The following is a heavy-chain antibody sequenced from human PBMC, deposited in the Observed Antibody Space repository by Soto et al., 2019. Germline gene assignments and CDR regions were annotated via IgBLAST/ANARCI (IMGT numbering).Heavy chain of an antibody. J-gene: IGHJ3*02. D-gene: IGHD3-10*01. Sequence: GESLKISCKGSGYSFTSYWIGWVRQMPGKGLEWMGIIYPGDSDTRYSPSFQGQVTISADKSISTAYLQWSSLKASDTAMYYCARRVVRGVIIVENAFDIWGQGTMVTVSS. CDR1: GYSFTSYW. CDR2: IYPGDSDT. CDR3: ARRVVRGVIIVENAFDI. V-gene: IGHV5-51*01.